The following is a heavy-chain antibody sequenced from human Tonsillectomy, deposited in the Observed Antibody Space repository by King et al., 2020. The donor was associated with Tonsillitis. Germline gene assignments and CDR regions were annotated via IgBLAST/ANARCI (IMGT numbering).Heavy chain of an antibody. Sequence: VQLVESGGGVVQPGRSLRLSCAASGFTFSTSGMHWVRQAPGKGLEWVAVIWYDGINEYYTDSVKGRFTISRDNSKNTVYLQMNSLTVEDTAVYYCARADFWYPFDIWGQGTMVTVSS. V-gene: IGHV3-33*01. CDR2: IWYDGINE. CDR3: ARADFWYPFDI. D-gene: IGHD3/OR15-3a*01. CDR1: GFTFSTSG. J-gene: IGHJ3*02.